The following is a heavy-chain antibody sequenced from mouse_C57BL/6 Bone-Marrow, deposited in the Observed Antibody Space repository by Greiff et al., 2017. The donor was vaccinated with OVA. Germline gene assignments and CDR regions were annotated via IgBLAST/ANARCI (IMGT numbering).Heavy chain of an antibody. CDR3: AREIYYYGSSYDTFAY. D-gene: IGHD1-1*01. J-gene: IGHJ3*01. CDR2: INPSTGGT. V-gene: IGHV1-42*01. Sequence: EVQLQQSGPELVKPGASVKISCKASGYSFTGYYMNWVKQSPEKSLEWIGEINPSTGGTTYNQKFKAKATLTVDKSSSTAYMQLKSLTSEDSAVYYCAREIYYYGSSYDTFAYWGQGTLVTVSA. CDR1: GYSFTGYY.